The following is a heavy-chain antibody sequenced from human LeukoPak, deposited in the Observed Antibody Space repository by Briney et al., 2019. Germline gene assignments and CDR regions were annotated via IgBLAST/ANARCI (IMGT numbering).Heavy chain of an antibody. Sequence: GGSLRLSCAVSGFTFDDYGVSLVRQAPGKGLEWVSGINWNGGSTGYADSVKGRFTISRDNAKKSVYLKMNSLRDEDTALYYCARDYCGGDCYPFDYWGQGTLVTVSS. V-gene: IGHV3-20*04. D-gene: IGHD2-21*02. CDR1: GFTFDDYG. CDR3: ARDYCGGDCYPFDY. CDR2: INWNGGST. J-gene: IGHJ4*02.